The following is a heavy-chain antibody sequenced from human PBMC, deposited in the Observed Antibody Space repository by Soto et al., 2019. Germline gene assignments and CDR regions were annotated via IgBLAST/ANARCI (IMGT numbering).Heavy chain of an antibody. Sequence: GGSLRLSCVASGSIFSSDWMHWVRQAPGKGLVWVSRITSDGSDTTYADSVRGRFTISRDNAKNTLYLQMNSLRAEDTAVYYCTTWRGDYALDYWGQGTLVTVSS. CDR1: GSIFSSDW. CDR3: TTWRGDYALDY. V-gene: IGHV3-74*01. D-gene: IGHD4-17*01. J-gene: IGHJ4*02. CDR2: ITSDGSDT.